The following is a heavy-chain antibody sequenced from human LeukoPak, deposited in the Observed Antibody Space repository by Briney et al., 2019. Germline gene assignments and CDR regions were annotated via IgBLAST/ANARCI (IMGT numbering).Heavy chain of an antibody. J-gene: IGHJ5*02. CDR1: GFTFDDYA. V-gene: IGHV3-9*01. Sequence: GGSLRLSCAASGFTFDDYAMHWVRQAPGKGLEWVSGISWNSGSIGYADSVKGRFTISRDNAKNSLYLQTNSLRAEDTALYYCAKDTFGLLWFGESWGQGTLVTVSS. CDR2: ISWNSGSI. CDR3: AKDTFGLLWFGES. D-gene: IGHD3-10*01.